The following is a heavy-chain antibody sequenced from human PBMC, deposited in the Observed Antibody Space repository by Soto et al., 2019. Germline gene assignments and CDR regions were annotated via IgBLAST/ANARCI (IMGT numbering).Heavy chain of an antibody. J-gene: IGHJ6*02. V-gene: IGHV4-31*03. D-gene: IGHD2-15*01. CDR3: ARGGGYCSGGSCYYYYYYYYGMDV. Sequence: QVQLQESGPGLVKPSQTLSLTCTVSGGSISSGGYYWSWIRQHPGKGLEWIGYIYYSGSTYYNPSLKSRVTLSVDTSKNQFSLKLSSVTAADTAVYYCARGGGYCSGGSCYYYYYYYYGMDVWGQGTTVTVSS. CDR1: GGSISSGGYY. CDR2: IYYSGST.